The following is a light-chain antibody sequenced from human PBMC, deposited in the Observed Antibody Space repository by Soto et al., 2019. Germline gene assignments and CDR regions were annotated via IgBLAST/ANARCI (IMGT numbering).Light chain of an antibody. Sequence: DIQMTQSPSTLSGSVGDRVTITCRASQTISSWLAWYQQKPGKAPKLLIYKASTLKSGVPSRFSGSGSGTEFTLTISSLQPDDFATYYCQHYNSYSMYTFGQGTKLEIK. J-gene: IGKJ2*01. CDR3: QHYNSYSMYT. CDR2: KAS. CDR1: QTISSW. V-gene: IGKV1-5*03.